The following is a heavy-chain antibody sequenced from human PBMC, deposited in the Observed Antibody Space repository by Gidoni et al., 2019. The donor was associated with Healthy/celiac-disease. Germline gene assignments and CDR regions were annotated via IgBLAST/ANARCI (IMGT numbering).Heavy chain of an antibody. J-gene: IGHJ4*02. Sequence: QVQLVQSGAEVKKPGASVTVSCKASGYTFTSYDLNWVRQATGQGLEWMGWMNPNSGNTGYAQKFQGRVTMTRNTSISTAYMELSSLRSEDTAVYYCASGPGSIAVAGTKLNYWGQGTLVTVSS. V-gene: IGHV1-8*01. CDR3: ASGPGSIAVAGTKLNY. CDR1: GYTFTSYD. D-gene: IGHD6-19*01. CDR2: MNPNSGNT.